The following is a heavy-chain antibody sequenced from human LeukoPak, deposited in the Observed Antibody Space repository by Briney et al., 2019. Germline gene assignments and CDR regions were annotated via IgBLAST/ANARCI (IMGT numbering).Heavy chain of an antibody. D-gene: IGHD6-13*01. Sequence: GGSLRLSCAVSGFTFSSYWMNWVRQAPGKGLEWVASIKQDGGEKSYVDSVKGRFTISRDNAKNSLYLQMSNLRTEDTAVYYCARDGTAAGLYFDLWGQGTLVTVSS. CDR2: IKQDGGEK. V-gene: IGHV3-7*01. J-gene: IGHJ4*01. CDR3: ARDGTAAGLYFDL. CDR1: GFTFSSYW.